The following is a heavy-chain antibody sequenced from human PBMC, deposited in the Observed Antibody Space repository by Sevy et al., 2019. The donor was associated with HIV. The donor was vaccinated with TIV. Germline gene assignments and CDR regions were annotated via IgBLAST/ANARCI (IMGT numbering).Heavy chain of an antibody. CDR1: GFTFSSFG. J-gene: IGHJ6*02. Sequence: GGSLRLSCAASGFTFSSFGMHWVRQAPGNGLEWVSFISYDGCNKKYADSVKGRLTVSRDKSKNTLYLQMNSLRAEDTAVYYCAKDLDYFDSSAGPSSLIYNYYYGLEDSGPGTSVTVSS. D-gene: IGHD3-22*01. V-gene: IGHV3-30*18. CDR3: AKDLDYFDSSAGPSSLIYNYYYGLED. CDR2: ISYDGCNK.